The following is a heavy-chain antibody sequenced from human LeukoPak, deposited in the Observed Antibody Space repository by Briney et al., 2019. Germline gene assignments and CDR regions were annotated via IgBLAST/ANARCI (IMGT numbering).Heavy chain of an antibody. Sequence: SETLSLTCTVSGGSISSSSYYWGWIRQPPGKGLEWIGEINHSGSTNYNPSLKSRVTISVDTSKNQFSLKLSSVTAADTAVYYCARVGGRSSSWFGYWGQGTLVTVSS. V-gene: IGHV4-39*07. D-gene: IGHD6-13*01. CDR2: INHSGST. CDR1: GGSISSSSYY. J-gene: IGHJ5*01. CDR3: ARVGGRSSSWFGY.